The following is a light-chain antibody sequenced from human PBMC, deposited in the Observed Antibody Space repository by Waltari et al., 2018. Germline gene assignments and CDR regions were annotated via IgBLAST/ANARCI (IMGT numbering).Light chain of an antibody. Sequence: VFTLSPGCLSLCPGERPSPASRASQSVGTYLTWYQQKPGQAPRLLIYGASRRATGIPDRFSGSGSGTDFSLTISRLEPEDFAVYYCQHYVRLPATFGQGTKVEI. CDR1: QSVGTY. CDR2: GAS. V-gene: IGKV3-20*01. J-gene: IGKJ1*01. CDR3: QHYVRLPAT.